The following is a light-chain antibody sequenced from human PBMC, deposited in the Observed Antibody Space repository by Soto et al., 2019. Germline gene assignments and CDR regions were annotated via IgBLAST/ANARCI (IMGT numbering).Light chain of an antibody. CDR2: SNN. J-gene: IGLJ2*01. V-gene: IGLV1-44*01. CDR3: AAWDDSPHVV. CDR1: SSNIGSNT. Sequence: QSVLTQPPSASGTPGQRVTISCSGSSSNIGSNTVNWYQQLPGTAPKLLIYSNNQRPSGVPDRFSGSKSGTSASLAISGLQSEDVADYYCAAWDDSPHVVFGGGTKLTVL.